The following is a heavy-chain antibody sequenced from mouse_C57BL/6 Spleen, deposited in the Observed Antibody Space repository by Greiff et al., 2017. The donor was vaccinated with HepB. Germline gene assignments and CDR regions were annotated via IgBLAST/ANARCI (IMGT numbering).Heavy chain of an antibody. D-gene: IGHD1-1*01. CDR3: ARSYYGSHWYFDV. Sequence: VQLQQSGAELVKPGASVKISCKASGYAFSSYWMSWVKQRPGKGLEWIGQIYPGDGDTNYNGKFKGKATLTADKSSSTAYMQLSSLTSEDSAVYFCARSYYGSHWYFDVWGTGTTVTVSS. J-gene: IGHJ1*03. CDR1: GYAFSSYW. CDR2: IYPGDGDT. V-gene: IGHV1-80*01.